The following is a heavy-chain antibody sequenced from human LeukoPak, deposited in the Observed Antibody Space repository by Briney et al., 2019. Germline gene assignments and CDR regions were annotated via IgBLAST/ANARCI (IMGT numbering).Heavy chain of an antibody. CDR2: INAGSDYI. CDR3: ARSNVVALTMDAFDI. Sequence: GGSLRLSCAASGFMFTGYSMTWVRQAPGKGLEWISYINAGSDYIYYADSVEGRFTISRGNAKNSVSLQMNSLRAEDTAVYYCARSNVVALTMDAFDIWGQGTMVTVPS. V-gene: IGHV3-21*05. D-gene: IGHD2-21*01. J-gene: IGHJ3*02. CDR1: GFMFTGYS.